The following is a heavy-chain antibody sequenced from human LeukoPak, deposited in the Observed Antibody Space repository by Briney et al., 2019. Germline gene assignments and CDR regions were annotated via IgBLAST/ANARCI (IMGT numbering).Heavy chain of an antibody. D-gene: IGHD3-22*01. CDR1: GGSIGSSDYY. CDR3: ASKRSGYYSGFFDY. V-gene: IGHV4-39*01. Sequence: SETLSLTCTVSGGSIGSSDYYWGWIRQPPGRGLEWIGSIYYSGSTYYSPSLKSRVTISVDTSKNQFSLKLSSLTAADTAVYYCASKRSGYYSGFFDYWGQGTLVTVSS. J-gene: IGHJ4*02. CDR2: IYYSGST.